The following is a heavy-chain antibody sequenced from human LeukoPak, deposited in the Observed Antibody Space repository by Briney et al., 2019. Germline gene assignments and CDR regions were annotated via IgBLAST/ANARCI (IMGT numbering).Heavy chain of an antibody. J-gene: IGHJ3*02. D-gene: IGHD3-10*01. CDR1: GGTFSSYA. CDR2: IIPIFGTA. CDR3: ARDQKDYYGSSDI. V-gene: IGHV1-69*13. Sequence: SVKVSCKASGGTFSSYAISWVRQAPGQGPEWMGGIIPIFGTANYAQKFQGRVTITADESTSTAYMELSSLRSEDTAVYYRARDQKDYYGSSDIWGQGTMVTVSS.